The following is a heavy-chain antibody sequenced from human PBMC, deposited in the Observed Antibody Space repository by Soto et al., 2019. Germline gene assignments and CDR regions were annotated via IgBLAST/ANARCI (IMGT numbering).Heavy chain of an antibody. CDR2: IYYSGST. J-gene: IGHJ6*02. V-gene: IGHV4-31*03. CDR1: GGSISSGCYY. CDR3: ARELRFGEDYYGMDV. Sequence: QVQLQESGPGLVKPSQTLSLTCTVSGGSISSGCYYWSWIRQHPGKGLEWIGYIYYSGSTYYNPSLKSRVTISVDPSKNQFSLKLSSVTAADTAVYYCARELRFGEDYYGMDVWGQGTTVTVSS. D-gene: IGHD3-10*01.